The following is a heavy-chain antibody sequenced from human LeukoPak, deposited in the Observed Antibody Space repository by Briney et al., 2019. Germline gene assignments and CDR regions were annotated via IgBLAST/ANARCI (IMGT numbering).Heavy chain of an antibody. V-gene: IGHV3-7*01. D-gene: IGHD2-15*01. CDR1: GFSFSNYW. J-gene: IGHJ6*03. CDR2: INEAGNDK. CDR3: ARAKRWYYYYMDV. Sequence: PGGSLRLSCAASGFSFSNYWMTWVRQAPGKGLEWVANINEAGNDKYYVDSVTGRFTMSRDNAKNSLYLQMNSLRAEDTAVYYCARAKRWYYYYMDVWGKGTTVTVSS.